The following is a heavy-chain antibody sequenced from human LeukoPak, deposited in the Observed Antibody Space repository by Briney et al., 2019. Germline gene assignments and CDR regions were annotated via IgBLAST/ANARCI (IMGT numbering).Heavy chain of an antibody. V-gene: IGHV3-23*01. CDR2: MSGAGDIA. CDR3: VNVECAGLLGDP. D-gene: IGHD3-3*01. J-gene: IGHJ1*01. CDR1: GFAFSRYS. Sequence: PGGSLRLSCAASGFAFSRYSLNWVRQAPGQGLEWVSSMSGAGDIAHYAESVRGRFTISRDNSRNTLYLQMNSLRADDTAVYYYVNVECAGLLGDPWGRGIRVAVSS.